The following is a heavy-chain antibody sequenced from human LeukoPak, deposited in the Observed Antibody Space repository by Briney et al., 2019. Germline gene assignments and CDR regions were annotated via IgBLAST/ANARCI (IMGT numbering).Heavy chain of an antibody. J-gene: IGHJ2*01. Sequence: SETLSLTCTVSGGSISSYYCSWVRQPPGKGLEWIGYVSYSGSTNYNPSLKSRVTMSVDTSNKQFSLKVSSVTSADTAVYYCARGDWYFDLWGRGTLVTVSS. V-gene: IGHV4-59*01. CDR3: ARGDWYFDL. CDR1: GGSISSYY. CDR2: VSYSGST.